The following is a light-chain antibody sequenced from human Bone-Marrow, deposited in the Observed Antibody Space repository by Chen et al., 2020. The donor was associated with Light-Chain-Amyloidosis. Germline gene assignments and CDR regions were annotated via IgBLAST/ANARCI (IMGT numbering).Light chain of an antibody. CDR3: SSYTITNTLV. J-gene: IGLJ1*01. Sequence: QSALTQPASVSGSPGPSIPIPCTGTSSDVGGANHVSWYQQHPDKAPKLMIYEVTNRPSWVPDRFSGSKSDNTASLTISGLQTEDEADYFCSSYTITNTLVFGSGTRVTVL. CDR1: SSDVGGANH. V-gene: IGLV2-14*01. CDR2: EVT.